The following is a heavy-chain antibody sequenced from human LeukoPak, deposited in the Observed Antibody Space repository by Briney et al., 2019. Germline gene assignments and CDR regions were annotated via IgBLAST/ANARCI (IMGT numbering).Heavy chain of an antibody. CDR3: ARGGQIVVVPAAMPSHIQGDY. D-gene: IGHD2-2*01. J-gene: IGHJ4*02. CDR2: MNPNSGNT. CDR1: GYTFTSYD. Sequence: ASVKVSCKASGYTFTSYDINWMRQATGQGLEWMGWMNPNSGNTGYAQKFQGRVTMTRNTSISTAYMELSSLRSEDTAVYYCARGGQIVVVPAAMPSHIQGDYWGQGTLVTVSS. V-gene: IGHV1-8*01.